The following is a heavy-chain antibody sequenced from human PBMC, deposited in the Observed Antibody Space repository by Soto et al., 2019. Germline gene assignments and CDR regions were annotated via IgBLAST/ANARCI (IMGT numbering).Heavy chain of an antibody. D-gene: IGHD1-7*01. V-gene: IGHV1-3*01. CDR3: ARDLPGTTVY. CDR2: INAGSANT. J-gene: IGHJ4*02. CDR1: GYAFTSYS. Sequence: ASVKGSWKAYGYAFTSYSMHCVRQAPGQRLEWMGWINAGSANTKYSQKFQCIVTITRDTSARTAYMELSSLRSEDTAVYYCARDLPGTTVYWGQGTLVTVSS.